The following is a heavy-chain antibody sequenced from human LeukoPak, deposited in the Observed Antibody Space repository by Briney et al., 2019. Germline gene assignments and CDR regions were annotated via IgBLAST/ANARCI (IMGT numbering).Heavy chain of an antibody. CDR2: ISSSSSYI. CDR3: ARQGGGYNGYECFDY. CDR1: GFTFSSYS. V-gene: IGHV3-21*01. D-gene: IGHD5-12*01. Sequence: GRSLRLSCAASGFTFSSYSMNWVRQAPGKGLEWVSSISSSSSYIYYADSVKGRFTISRDNSKNTLYLQMNSLRAEDTAVYYCARQGGGYNGYECFDYWGQGTLVTVSS. J-gene: IGHJ4*02.